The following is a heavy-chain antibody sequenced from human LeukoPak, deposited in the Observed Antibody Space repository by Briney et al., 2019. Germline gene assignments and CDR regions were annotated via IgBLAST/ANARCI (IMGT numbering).Heavy chain of an antibody. J-gene: IGHJ4*02. Sequence: SETLSLTCTVSGDSLSSSRYYWGWIRQPPGKGLEWIGSIYYSGSTDYNPSLKSRVTMSVDTSKNQFSMKLSYVTAADTAVYYCARQGRGIVGPYLDYWGQGTLVTVSS. V-gene: IGHV4-39*01. CDR1: GDSLSSSRYY. CDR3: ARQGRGIVGPYLDY. CDR2: IYYSGST. D-gene: IGHD1-26*01.